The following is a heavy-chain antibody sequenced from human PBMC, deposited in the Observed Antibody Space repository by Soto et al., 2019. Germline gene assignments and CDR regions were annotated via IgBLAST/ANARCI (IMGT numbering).Heavy chain of an antibody. D-gene: IGHD6-6*01. V-gene: IGHV3-53*01. Sequence: PGGSLRLSCAASGFTVSSKYMTWVRQAPGKGLEWVSLIQSGGTTYYADSVKGRFTISRDNSKNTLYLQMNSLRAEDTAVYYCAKPIAARSWIYYYYYMDVWGKGTTVTVSS. CDR3: AKPIAARSWIYYYYYMDV. CDR1: GFTVSSKY. J-gene: IGHJ6*03. CDR2: IQSGGTT.